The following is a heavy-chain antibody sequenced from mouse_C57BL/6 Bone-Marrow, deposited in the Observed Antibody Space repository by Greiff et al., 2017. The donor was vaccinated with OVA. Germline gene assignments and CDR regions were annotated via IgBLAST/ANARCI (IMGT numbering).Heavy chain of an antibody. CDR3: ARSSNYEGDYAMDY. V-gene: IGHV1-50*01. Sequence: VQLQQSGAELVKPGASVKLSCKASGYTFTSYWMQWVKQRPGQGLEWIGEIDPSDSYTNYNQKFKGKATLTVDTSSSTAYMQLSSLTSEDSAVYYCARSSNYEGDYAMDYWGQGTSVTVSS. J-gene: IGHJ4*01. CDR1: GYTFTSYW. CDR2: IDPSDSYT. D-gene: IGHD2-5*01.